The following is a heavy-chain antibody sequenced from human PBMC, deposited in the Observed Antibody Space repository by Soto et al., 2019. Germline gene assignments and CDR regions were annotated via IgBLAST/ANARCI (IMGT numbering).Heavy chain of an antibody. CDR2: IYWNDDK. CDR3: AHRSSGRYYKTWDTWFDP. CDR1: GFSLSTSGVG. D-gene: IGHD1-26*01. Sequence: SGPTLVNPTQTLTLTCTFSGFSLSTSGVGVGWIRQPPGKALEWLALIYWNDDKRYSPSLKSRLTITKDTSKNQVVLTMTNMDPVDTATYYCAHRSSGRYYKTWDTWFDPWGQGTLVTAPQ. J-gene: IGHJ5*02. V-gene: IGHV2-5*01.